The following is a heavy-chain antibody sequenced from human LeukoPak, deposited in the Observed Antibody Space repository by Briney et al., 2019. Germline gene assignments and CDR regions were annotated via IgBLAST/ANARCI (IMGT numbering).Heavy chain of an antibody. CDR2: IYSGGST. V-gene: IGHV3-66*02. J-gene: IGHJ4*02. CDR1: GFTVGSNY. D-gene: IGHD3-10*01. Sequence: PGGSLRLSCAASGFTVGSNYMNWVRQAPGKGLEWVSVIYSGGSTYYADSVKGRFTISRDNSKNMVYLQMNNLRAEDTTAYYCSRGYYTPFKQQWGQRALGTVSS. CDR3: SRGYYTPFKQQ.